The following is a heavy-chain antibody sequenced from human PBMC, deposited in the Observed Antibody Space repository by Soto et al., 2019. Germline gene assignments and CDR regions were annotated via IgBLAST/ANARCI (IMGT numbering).Heavy chain of an antibody. CDR2: IIPIFGTA. V-gene: IGHV1-69*13. CDR1: GCTFSSYA. D-gene: IGHD6-19*01. CDR3: AREGYSSGWALFF. J-gene: IGHJ4*02. Sequence: SVKVSCKASGCTFSSYAISWVRQAPGQGLEWMGGIIPIFGTANYAQKFQGRVTITADESTSTAYMELSSLRSEDTAVYYCAREGYSSGWALFFWGQGTLVTVSS.